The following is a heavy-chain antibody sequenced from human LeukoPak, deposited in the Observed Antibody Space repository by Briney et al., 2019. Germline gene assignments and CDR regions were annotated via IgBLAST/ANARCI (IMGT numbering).Heavy chain of an antibody. CDR3: AKVRYSSSWGLDAFDI. CDR2: IRYDGSNK. D-gene: IGHD6-13*01. Sequence: PGGSLRLSCAASGFTFSSYGMHWVRQAPGKGLEWVAVIRYDGSNKYYADSVKGRFTISRDNSKNTLYLQMNSLRAEDTAVYYCAKVRYSSSWGLDAFDIWGQGTMVTVSS. CDR1: GFTFSSYG. J-gene: IGHJ3*02. V-gene: IGHV3-30*02.